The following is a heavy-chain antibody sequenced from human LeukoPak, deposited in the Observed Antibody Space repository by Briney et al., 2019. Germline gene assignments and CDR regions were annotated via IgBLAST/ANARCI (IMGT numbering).Heavy chain of an antibody. Sequence: SGTLSLTCTVSGGSISSGDYYWSWIRQPPGKGLEWIGYIYYSGSTYYNPSLKSRVTISVDTSKNQFSLKLSSVTAADTAVYYCARVEIGIGALFDYWGQGTLVTVSS. V-gene: IGHV4-30-4*01. D-gene: IGHD3-10*01. J-gene: IGHJ4*02. CDR3: ARVEIGIGALFDY. CDR1: GGSISSGDYY. CDR2: IYYSGST.